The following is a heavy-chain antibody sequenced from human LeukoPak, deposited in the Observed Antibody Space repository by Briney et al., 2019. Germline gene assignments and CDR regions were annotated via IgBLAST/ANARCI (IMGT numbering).Heavy chain of an antibody. CDR2: ISGSGGST. D-gene: IGHD5-12*01. J-gene: IGHJ6*03. V-gene: IGHV3-23*01. CDR3: ARADIDYYYYYMDV. Sequence: GGSLRLSCAASGFTVSSNYMSWVRQAPGKGLEWVSAISGSGGSTYYADSVKGRFTISRDNAKNTLYLQMNSLRAEDTAVYYCARADIDYYYYYMDVWGKGTTVTISS. CDR1: GFTVSSNY.